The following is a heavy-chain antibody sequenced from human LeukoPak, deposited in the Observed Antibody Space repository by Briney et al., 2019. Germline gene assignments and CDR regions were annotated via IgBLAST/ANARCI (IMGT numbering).Heavy chain of an antibody. CDR3: ARDRLEPPRVYYFDY. CDR2: ISSSSSTI. D-gene: IGHD1-1*01. Sequence: GGSLRLSCATSGFTFSSYSMNWARQAPGKGLEWVSYISSSSSTIYYADSVKGRFTISRDNAKNSLYLQMNSLRAEDTAVYYCARDRLEPPRVYYFDYWGQGTLVTVSS. J-gene: IGHJ4*02. V-gene: IGHV3-48*01. CDR1: GFTFSSYS.